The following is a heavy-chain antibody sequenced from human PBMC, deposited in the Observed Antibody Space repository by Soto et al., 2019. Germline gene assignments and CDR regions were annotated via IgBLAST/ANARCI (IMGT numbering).Heavy chain of an antibody. J-gene: IGHJ6*02. CDR3: ARLGGYCSSTKCYGYYGMDV. Sequence: QLQLQESGPGLVKPSETLSLTCTVSGGSISSGPYSWGWIRQPPGEGLEWIGTFHYIENTYYNPSLESRVTISVDTSKNQFSLKVSSVTVADTAVYFCARLGGYCSSTKCYGYYGMDVWGQGTTVTVSS. CDR2: FHYIENT. V-gene: IGHV4-39*01. CDR1: GGSISSGPYS. D-gene: IGHD2-2*01.